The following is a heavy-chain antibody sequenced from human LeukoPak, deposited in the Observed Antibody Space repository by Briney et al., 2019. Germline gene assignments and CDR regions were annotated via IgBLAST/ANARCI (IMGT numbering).Heavy chain of an antibody. J-gene: IGHJ4*02. Sequence: GEPLRISCKGSGYSFTSYWISWVRQMPGKGLEWMGRIDPSDSYTNYSPSFQGHVTISADKSISTAYLQWSSLKASDTAMYYCARHVGYSSSWVDYWGQGTLVTVSS. V-gene: IGHV5-10-1*01. CDR1: GYSFTSYW. CDR3: ARHVGYSSSWVDY. D-gene: IGHD6-13*01. CDR2: IDPSDSYT.